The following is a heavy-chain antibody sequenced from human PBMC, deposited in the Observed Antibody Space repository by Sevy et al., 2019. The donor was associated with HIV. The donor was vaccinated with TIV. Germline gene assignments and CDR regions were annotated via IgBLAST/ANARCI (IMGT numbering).Heavy chain of an antibody. Sequence: SETRSLTCTVSGGSISSGGYYWSWIRQHPGKGLEWIGYIYYSGSTYYNPSLKSRVTISVDTSKNQFSLKLSSVTAADTAVYYCARCGVVTTSSHCLTRWGQGTLVTVSS. CDR3: ARCGVVTTSSHCLTR. CDR2: IYYSGST. J-gene: IGHJ4*02. D-gene: IGHD4-4*01. CDR1: GGSISSGGYY. V-gene: IGHV4-31*03.